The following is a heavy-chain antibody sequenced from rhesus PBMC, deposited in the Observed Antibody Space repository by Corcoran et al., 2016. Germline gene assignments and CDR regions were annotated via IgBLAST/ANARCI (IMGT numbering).Heavy chain of an antibody. CDR3: ARVWYRLFTADY. D-gene: IGHD2-27*01. CDR2: ISGGGRN. V-gene: IGHV4S14*01. CDR1: GYSISSGYY. Sequence: QVQLQESGPGLVKPSETLSLTCAVSGYSISSGYYWGWIRQPPGKGLEWIGHISGGGRNTLNPPLKSRVTISTDTSKNPFSLKLSSVTAADTAVYYCARVWYRLFTADYWGQGVLVTVSS. J-gene: IGHJ4*01.